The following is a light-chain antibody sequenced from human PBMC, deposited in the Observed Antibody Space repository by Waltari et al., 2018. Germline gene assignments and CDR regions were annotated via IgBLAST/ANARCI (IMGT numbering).Light chain of an antibody. Sequence: QSALTQPASVSGSPGQSIPISCTGTSSDVGGYNYVSWYQQHPGKAPKLMIYDVSKRPSGVSNRFSGSKSGNTASLTISGLQAEDEADYYCSSYTSSSTLRVFGTGTKVTVL. CDR1: SSDVGGYNY. CDR3: SSYTSSSTLRV. CDR2: DVS. V-gene: IGLV2-14*01. J-gene: IGLJ1*01.